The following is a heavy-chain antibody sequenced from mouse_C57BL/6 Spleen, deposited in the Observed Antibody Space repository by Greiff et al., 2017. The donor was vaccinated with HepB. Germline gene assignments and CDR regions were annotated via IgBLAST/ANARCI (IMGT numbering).Heavy chain of an antibody. J-gene: IGHJ2*01. Sequence: EVQLQQSGPELVKPGASVKISCKASGYTFTDYYMNWVKQSHGKSLEWIGDINPNNGGTSYNQKFKGKATLTVDKSSSTAYMELRSLTSEDSAVYYCARHPDGYYVDFDYWGQGTTLTVSS. CDR1: GYTFTDYY. CDR3: ARHPDGYYVDFDY. D-gene: IGHD2-3*01. CDR2: INPNNGGT. V-gene: IGHV1-26*01.